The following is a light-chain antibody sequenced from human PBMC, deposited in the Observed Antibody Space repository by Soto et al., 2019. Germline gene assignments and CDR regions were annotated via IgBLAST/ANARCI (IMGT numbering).Light chain of an antibody. Sequence: QSVLTQPPSASGSPGQSVAISCTGPSRDVGGYSYVSWYQQHPGKAPKLMIYEVSKRPSGVPDRFSGSKSGNTASLTVSGLQAEYEADYYCSSYARNRDILFGGGTKVTV. J-gene: IGLJ2*01. CDR2: EVS. CDR3: SSYARNRDIL. V-gene: IGLV2-8*01. CDR1: SRDVGGYSY.